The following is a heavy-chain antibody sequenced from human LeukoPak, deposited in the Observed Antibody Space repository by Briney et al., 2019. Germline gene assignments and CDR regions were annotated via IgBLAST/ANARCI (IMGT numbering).Heavy chain of an antibody. CDR1: GGSISSSNW. CDR3: ARLVGATWFDP. Sequence: SETLSLTCAVSGGSISSSNWWSWVRQPPGKGLEWIGEIYHSGSTNYNPSLKSRVTISVDTSKNQFSLKLSSVTAADTAVYYCARLVGATWFDPWGQGTLVTVSS. V-gene: IGHV4-4*02. CDR2: IYHSGST. J-gene: IGHJ5*02. D-gene: IGHD1-26*01.